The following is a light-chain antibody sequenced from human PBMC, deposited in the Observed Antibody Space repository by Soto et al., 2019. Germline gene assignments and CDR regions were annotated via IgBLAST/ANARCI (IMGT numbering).Light chain of an antibody. J-gene: IGKJ1*01. CDR3: QQYNGYSTWT. CDR1: QSISRW. CDR2: DAS. V-gene: IGKV1-5*01. Sequence: DIQMTQSPSTLSASVGDRVTITCRASQSISRWLAWYQQKPGKAPKVLIWDASSLQGGVPSRFSGSGSGTEFPLTISCLQPDDFATYYCQQYNGYSTWTFGQGTKVEIK.